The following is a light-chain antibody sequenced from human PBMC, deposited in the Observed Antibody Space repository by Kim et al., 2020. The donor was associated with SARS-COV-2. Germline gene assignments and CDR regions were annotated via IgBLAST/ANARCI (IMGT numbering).Light chain of an antibody. CDR3: QQYNSWTLT. Sequence: EIVMTQSPATLSVSPGERATLSCRASQSVSSSLAWYQHKPGQAPRLLIYDASTRATGIPARFSGSGSGTEFTLTICSLQSEDFAVYYCQQYNSWTLTFGGGTKVDIK. CDR1: QSVSSS. J-gene: IGKJ4*01. V-gene: IGKV3-15*01. CDR2: DAS.